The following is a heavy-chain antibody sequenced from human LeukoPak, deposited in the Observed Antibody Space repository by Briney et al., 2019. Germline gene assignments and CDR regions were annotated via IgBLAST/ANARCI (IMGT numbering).Heavy chain of an antibody. CDR1: GFTFSNYA. D-gene: IGHD1-26*01. J-gene: IGHJ4*02. CDR3: AKDRIVGTTRFFDC. CDR2: ISGSGGST. Sequence: TGGSLRLSCAASGFTFSNYAMSWVRQAPGKGLEWVSVISGSGGSTYYADSVKGRFTISRDNPKNTLYLQMNSLRPEDTAVYYCAKDRIVGTTRFFDCWGQGTLVTVSS. V-gene: IGHV3-23*01.